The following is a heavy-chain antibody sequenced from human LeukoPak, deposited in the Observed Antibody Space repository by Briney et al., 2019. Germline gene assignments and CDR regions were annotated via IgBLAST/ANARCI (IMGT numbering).Heavy chain of an antibody. V-gene: IGHV3-30*02. CDR3: AKNDEYSSGWPDS. D-gene: IGHD6-19*01. CDR2: IRYDGSNK. Sequence: PGGSLRLSCAASGFTFSSYGMHWVRQAPGKGLEWVAFIRYDGSNKYYADSVKGRFTISRDNSKNTLYLQMNSLRVEDTAVYYCAKNDEYSSGWPDSWGQGTLVTVSS. CDR1: GFTFSSYG. J-gene: IGHJ4*02.